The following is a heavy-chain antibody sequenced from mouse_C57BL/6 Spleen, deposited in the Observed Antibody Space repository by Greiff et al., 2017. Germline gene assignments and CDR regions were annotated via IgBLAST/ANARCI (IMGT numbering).Heavy chain of an antibody. CDR2: LAPSDSYT. V-gene: IGHV1-69*01. CDR3: ARARRDYFDY. CDR1: GYTFTSYW. J-gene: IGHJ2*01. Sequence: QVQLQQPGAELVMPGASVKLSCKASGYTFTSYWMHWVKQRPGQGLEWIGELAPSDSYTNYNQKFKGKSTFTVDKSSSTAYMQLSSLTSEDSAVYYCARARRDYFDYWGQGTTLTVSS.